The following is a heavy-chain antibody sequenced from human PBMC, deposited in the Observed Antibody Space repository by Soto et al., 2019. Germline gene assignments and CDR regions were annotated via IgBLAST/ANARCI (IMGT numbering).Heavy chain of an antibody. D-gene: IGHD5-18*01. Sequence: SVKVSCKASGGTFSSYAISWVRQAPGQGLEWMGGIIPIFGTANYAQKFQGRVTITADESTSTAYMELSSLRSEDTAVYYCARDADTAMDIDYYYYGMDVWGQGTTVTVSS. V-gene: IGHV1-69*13. J-gene: IGHJ6*02. CDR1: GGTFSSYA. CDR3: ARDADTAMDIDYYYYGMDV. CDR2: IIPIFGTA.